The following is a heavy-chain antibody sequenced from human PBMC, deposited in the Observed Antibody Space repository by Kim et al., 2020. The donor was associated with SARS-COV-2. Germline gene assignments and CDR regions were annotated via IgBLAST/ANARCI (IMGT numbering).Heavy chain of an antibody. Sequence: SETLSPTCTVSGGSISSSSYYWGWIRQPPGKGLEWIGSIYYSGSTYYNPSLKSRVTISVDTSKNQFSLKLSSVTAADTAVYYCARLVETYYYYYGMDVWG. V-gene: IGHV4-39*01. CDR2: IYYSGST. J-gene: IGHJ6*01. CDR3: ARLVETYYYYYGMDV. CDR1: GGSISSSSYY.